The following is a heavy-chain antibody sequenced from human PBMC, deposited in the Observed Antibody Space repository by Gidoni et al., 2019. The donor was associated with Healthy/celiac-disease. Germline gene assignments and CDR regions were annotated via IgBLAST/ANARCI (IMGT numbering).Heavy chain of an antibody. V-gene: IGHV1-8*01. CDR1: GYTFTSYD. D-gene: IGHD2-15*01. J-gene: IGHJ6*02. CDR2: MNPNSGNT. Sequence: QVQLVQSGAEVKKPGASVKVSCKASGYTFTSYDINWVRQATGQGLEWMGWMNPNSGNTGYAQKFQGRVTMTRNTSISTAYMELSSLRSEDTAVYYCAIVAATLYYYYYYGMDVWGQGTTVTVSS. CDR3: AIVAATLYYYYYYGMDV.